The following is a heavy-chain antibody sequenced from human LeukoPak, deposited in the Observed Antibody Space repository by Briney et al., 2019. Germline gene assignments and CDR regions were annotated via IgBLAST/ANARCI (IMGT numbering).Heavy chain of an antibody. D-gene: IGHD1-14*01. CDR1: GFTFDNYA. CDR3: ARENHGSFDY. Sequence: GGSLRLSCAASGFTFDNYAMHWVRQAPGKGLEWVSCISSSSTYIYYADSVRGRFAISRDNAKNSLYLQMNSLRAEDTAVYYCARENHGSFDYWGQGSLVTVSS. V-gene: IGHV3-21*01. J-gene: IGHJ4*02. CDR2: ISSSSTYI.